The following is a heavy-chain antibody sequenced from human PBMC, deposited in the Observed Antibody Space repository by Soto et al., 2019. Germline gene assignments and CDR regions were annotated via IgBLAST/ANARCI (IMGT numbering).Heavy chain of an antibody. CDR1: GGSISSGDYY. Sequence: PSETLSLTCTVSGGSISSGDYYWSWIRQPPGKGLEWIGYIYYSGSTYYNPSLKSRVTISVDTSKNQFSLKLSSVTAADTAVYYCAREEVFTRGYSSSWYGFFDYWGQGTLVTVSS. D-gene: IGHD6-13*01. J-gene: IGHJ4*02. CDR3: AREEVFTRGYSSSWYGFFDY. CDR2: IYYSGST. V-gene: IGHV4-30-4*01.